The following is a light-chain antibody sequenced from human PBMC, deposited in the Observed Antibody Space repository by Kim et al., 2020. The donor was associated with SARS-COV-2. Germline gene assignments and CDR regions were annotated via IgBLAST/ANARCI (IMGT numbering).Light chain of an antibody. CDR2: KAS. Sequence: DIQMTQSPSTLSAFVGDRVTITCRASQSISSWLAWYQQKPGKAPKLLIYKASSLQSGVPSRFSGSGSGTEFTLTISSLQPDDCATYYCQHYNSYSCTFGQGTKLEI. CDR3: QHYNSYSCT. V-gene: IGKV1-5*03. J-gene: IGKJ2*02. CDR1: QSISSW.